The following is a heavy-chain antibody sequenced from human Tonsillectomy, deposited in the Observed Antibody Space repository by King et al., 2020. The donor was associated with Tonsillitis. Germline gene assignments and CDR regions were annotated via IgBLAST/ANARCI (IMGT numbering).Heavy chain of an antibody. J-gene: IGHJ4*02. CDR1: GGSISSSSDY. V-gene: IGHV4-39*07. CDR2: IYYSGST. CDR3: ARTQKGEYYFDS. Sequence: LQLQESGPGLVKPSETLSLTCTVSGGSISSSSDYWGWIRQPPGKGLEWIGTIYYSGSTYYNPSLKSRVTISVDTSKNQFSLKLSSVTAADTAVYYCARTQKGEYYFDSWGQGTLVTVSS.